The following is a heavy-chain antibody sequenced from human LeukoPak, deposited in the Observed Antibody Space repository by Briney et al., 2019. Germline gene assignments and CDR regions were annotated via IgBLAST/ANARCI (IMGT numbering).Heavy chain of an antibody. CDR2: VYYSGRT. CDR1: GGSISSYY. J-gene: IGHJ6*02. CDR3: ARTFIESYYYYGMDV. V-gene: IGHV4-59*01. D-gene: IGHD3-16*01. Sequence: SETLSLTCTVSGGSISSYYWSWIRQPPGKGLEWIGYVYYSGRTNYNPSLKSRVTISVDTSKNQFSLKLSSVTAADTAVYYCARTFIESYYYYGMDVWGQGTTVTVSS.